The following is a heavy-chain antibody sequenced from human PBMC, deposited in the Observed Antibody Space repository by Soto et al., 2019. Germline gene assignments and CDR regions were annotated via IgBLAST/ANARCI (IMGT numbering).Heavy chain of an antibody. V-gene: IGHV1-24*01. CDR2: FDPEDGET. CDR1: GYTLTELS. D-gene: IGHD2-15*01. Sequence: ASVKVSCKVSGYTLTELSMHWVRQAPGKGLEWMGGFDPEDGETIYAQKFQGRVTMTEDTSTDTAYMELSSLRSEDTAVYYCATFAYCSGGSSYETPPRPDAFDIWGQGTMVTVSS. J-gene: IGHJ3*02. CDR3: ATFAYCSGGSSYETPPRPDAFDI.